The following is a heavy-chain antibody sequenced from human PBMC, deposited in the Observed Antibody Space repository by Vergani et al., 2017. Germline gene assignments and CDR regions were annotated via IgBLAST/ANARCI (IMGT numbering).Heavy chain of an antibody. CDR3: AREAHPGTAGVLLWNWFDP. V-gene: IGHV3-30*03. CDR1: GFTFSSYG. Sequence: QVQLVESGGGVVQPGRSLRLSCAASGFTFSSYGIHWVRQAPGKGLEWVAALSYDGTYTNYVDSAKGRFTISRDNSKNTLYLQMNSLGTEDTAVYYCAREAHPGTAGVLLWNWFDPWGQGTLVTVSS. J-gene: IGHJ5*02. D-gene: IGHD6-13*01. CDR2: LSYDGTYT.